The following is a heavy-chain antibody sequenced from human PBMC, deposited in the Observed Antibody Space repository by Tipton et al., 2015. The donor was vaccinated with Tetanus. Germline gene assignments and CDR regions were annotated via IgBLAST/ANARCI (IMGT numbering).Heavy chain of an antibody. D-gene: IGHD3-22*01. V-gene: IGHV4-39*01. Sequence: TLSLTCSVSGVSMSTTNYFWGWIRQPPGKPLEWIGSIYYSGNTFYNPSLQSRVTISVDTSKIQFSLKVSSVTAADTAVYYCARLSSSANDAHAFDIWGQGTMVTVSS. J-gene: IGHJ3*02. CDR2: IYYSGNT. CDR3: ARLSSSANDAHAFDI. CDR1: GVSMSTTNYF.